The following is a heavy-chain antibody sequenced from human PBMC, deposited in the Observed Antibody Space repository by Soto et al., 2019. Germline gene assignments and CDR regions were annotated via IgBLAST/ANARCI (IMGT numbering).Heavy chain of an antibody. J-gene: IGHJ4*02. V-gene: IGHV1-18*01. D-gene: IGHD3-3*01. CDR2: ISAYNGNT. Sequence: ASVKVSCKASGYTFTSYGISWVRQAPGQGLEWMGWISAYNGNTNYAQKLQGRVTMTTDTSTSTAYMELRSLKSDDTAVYYCARDYPITIFGVVTNFDYWGQGTLVTVSS. CDR3: ARDYPITIFGVVTNFDY. CDR1: GYTFTSYG.